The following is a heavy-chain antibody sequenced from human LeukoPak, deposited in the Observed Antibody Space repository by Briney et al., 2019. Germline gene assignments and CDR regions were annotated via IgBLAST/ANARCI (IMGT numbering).Heavy chain of an antibody. Sequence: ASVKVSCKVSGYTLTELSMHWVRQAPGKGLEWMGGFDPEDGETIYAQKFQGRVTMTEDTSTDTAYMELSSLRSEDTAVYYCATDQSGLRFLEWLPEGYAFDIWGQGTMVTVSS. CDR2: FDPEDGET. D-gene: IGHD3-3*01. CDR3: ATDQSGLRFLEWLPEGYAFDI. CDR1: GYTLTELS. V-gene: IGHV1-24*01. J-gene: IGHJ3*02.